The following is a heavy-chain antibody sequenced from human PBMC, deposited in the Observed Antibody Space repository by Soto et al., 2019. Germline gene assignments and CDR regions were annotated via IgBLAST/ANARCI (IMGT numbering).Heavy chain of an antibody. J-gene: IGHJ4*02. CDR1: GYTFSNYD. V-gene: IGHV1-8*01. Sequence: QVQLVQSGAELKKPGASVKVSCKASGYTFSNYDMNWVRQATGQGPEWIGWVNPNNGGTGYAQKFQGRVTLTTDISTTTAYMELTSLRSEDTASYYCAKVSRKGSAIDSDYWGQGTLITVSS. CDR2: VNPNNGGT. D-gene: IGHD3-10*01. CDR3: AKVSRKGSAIDSDY.